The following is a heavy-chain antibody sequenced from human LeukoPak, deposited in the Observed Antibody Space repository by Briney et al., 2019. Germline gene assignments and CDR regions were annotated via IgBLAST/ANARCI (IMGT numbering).Heavy chain of an antibody. J-gene: IGHJ4*02. V-gene: IGHV3-7*01. Sequence: YPGGSLRLSCAASGFTFSHHWMNWVRQAPGEGLKWVATINQDGSEKHYVDSVKGRFIISRDNAKNSLFLQMNSLRAEDTAVYYCGRGWPGYTSPLDYWGQGILVAVSS. CDR2: INQDGSEK. D-gene: IGHD5-12*01. CDR1: GFTFSHHW. CDR3: GRGWPGYTSPLDY.